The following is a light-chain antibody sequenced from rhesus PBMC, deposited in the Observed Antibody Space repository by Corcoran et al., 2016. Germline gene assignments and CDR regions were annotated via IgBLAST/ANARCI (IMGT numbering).Light chain of an antibody. J-gene: IGKJ3*01. V-gene: IGKV1-74*01. Sequence: DIQMTQSPSSLSASVGDRVTITWRASESVNNEVHWYQQKPGTAPKVLIKAESTLKSGVPSRCSGSGSGTDYTFTISSLQPEYVTTYCCQHSHGTPYTFGPRAKVEI. CDR1: ESVNNE. CDR2: AES. CDR3: QHSHGTPYT.